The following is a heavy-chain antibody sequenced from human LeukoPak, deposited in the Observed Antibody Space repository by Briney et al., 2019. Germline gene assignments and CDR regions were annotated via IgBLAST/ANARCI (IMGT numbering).Heavy chain of an antibody. CDR2: ISSSSSYI. Sequence: GSLSLSCAASGFPFSSYSMNWVRQAPGKGLEWVSSISSSSSYIYYPDSVKGRFTISRDNAKNSLYLQMNSLRAEDTAVYYCARFIHTRYYFDYWGQGTLVTVSS. D-gene: IGHD2-21*01. J-gene: IGHJ4*02. CDR3: ARFIHTRYYFDY. CDR1: GFPFSSYS. V-gene: IGHV3-21*01.